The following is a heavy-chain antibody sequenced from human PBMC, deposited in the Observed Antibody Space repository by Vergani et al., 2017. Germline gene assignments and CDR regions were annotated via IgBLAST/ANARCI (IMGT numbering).Heavy chain of an antibody. CDR2: ISAYNGNT. Sequence: QVQLVQSGAEVKKPGSSVKVSCKASGGTFSSYAISWVRQAPGQGLEWMGWISAYNGNTNYAQKLQGRVTMTTDTSTSTAYMELRSLRSDDTAVYYCARDLAIAGELDYWGQGTLVTVSS. D-gene: IGHD6-13*01. CDR1: GGTFSSYA. V-gene: IGHV1-18*01. CDR3: ARDLAIAGELDY. J-gene: IGHJ4*02.